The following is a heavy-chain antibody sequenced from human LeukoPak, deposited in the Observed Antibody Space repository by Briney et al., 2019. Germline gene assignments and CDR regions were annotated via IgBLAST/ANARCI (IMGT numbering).Heavy chain of an antibody. V-gene: IGHV1-18*01. D-gene: IGHD6-13*01. J-gene: IGHJ4*02. Sequence: ASVKVSCKASGYTFTSYGISWVRQAPGQGLEWMGWISAYNGNTNYVQKLQGRVTMTTDTSTSTAYMELRSLRSDDTAVYYCASSTGSSWYSGYFDYWGQGTLVTVSS. CDR1: GYTFTSYG. CDR2: ISAYNGNT. CDR3: ASSTGSSWYSGYFDY.